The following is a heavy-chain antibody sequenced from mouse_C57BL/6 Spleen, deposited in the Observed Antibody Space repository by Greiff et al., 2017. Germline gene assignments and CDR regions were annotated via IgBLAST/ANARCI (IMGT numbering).Heavy chain of an antibody. D-gene: IGHD1-1*01. V-gene: IGHV2-6-1*01. CDR3: ARHYYGSYYWYFDV. CDR1: GFSLTSYG. J-gene: IGHJ1*03. CDR2: IWSDGST. Sequence: QVQLKESGPGLVAPSQSLSITCTVSGFSLTSYGVHWVRQPPGTGLEWLVVIWSDGSTTNNSALKSRLSISKDNSKSQVFLKMNSLQTDVTAMYCCARHYYGSYYWYFDVWGTGTTVTVSS.